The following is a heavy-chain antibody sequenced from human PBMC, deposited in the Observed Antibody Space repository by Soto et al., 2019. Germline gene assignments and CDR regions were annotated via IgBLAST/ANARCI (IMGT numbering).Heavy chain of an antibody. J-gene: IGHJ6*02. V-gene: IGHV1-58*01. CDR1: GFTFSTSA. CDR2: IVGGSGNT. D-gene: IGHD1-26*01. Sequence: MQLVQSGPEVKKPGTSVKVSCKASGFTFSTSAVQWVRQARGQRPEWMGWIVGGSGNTNYAQNSQERVIITSDRATSTVYMELSSRRTDDTAVYFCAARRSGLYAMDVWGQGTTVTVSS. CDR3: AARRSGLYAMDV.